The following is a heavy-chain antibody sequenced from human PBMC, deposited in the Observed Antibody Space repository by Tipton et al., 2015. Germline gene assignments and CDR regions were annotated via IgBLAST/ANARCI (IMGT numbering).Heavy chain of an antibody. Sequence: TLSLTCTVSDGSISDDYWNWIRQPPGKGLEWIGYIYNSGSTNYNPSLKSRVTISVDTSKNQLSLKLSSVTAADTAVYYCARGLLLWFGMSDYWGRGTLVTVSS. J-gene: IGHJ4*02. V-gene: IGHV4-4*09. CDR1: DGSISDDY. D-gene: IGHD3-10*01. CDR2: IYNSGST. CDR3: ARGLLLWFGMSDY.